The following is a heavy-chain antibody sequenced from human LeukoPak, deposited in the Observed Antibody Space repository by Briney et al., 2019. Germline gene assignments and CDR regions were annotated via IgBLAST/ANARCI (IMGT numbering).Heavy chain of an antibody. CDR3: AKDRRGFCSGGSCRPNDAFDI. V-gene: IGHV3-23*01. CDR2: ISGSGDST. D-gene: IGHD2-15*01. Sequence: PGGSLRLSCAASGFTFSNYAMRWARQAPGKGLEWVSGISGSGDSTYYADSVRGRFTISRDNSKNTLYLQMNSLRAEDTAVYYCAKDRRGFCSGGSCRPNDAFDIWGQGTMVTVSS. J-gene: IGHJ3*02. CDR1: GFTFSNYA.